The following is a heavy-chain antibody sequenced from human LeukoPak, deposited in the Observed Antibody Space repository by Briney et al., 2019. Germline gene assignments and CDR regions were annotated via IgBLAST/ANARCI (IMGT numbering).Heavy chain of an antibody. CDR2: MNPNSGNT. CDR1: GYTFTSYD. CDR3: ARDSSGWYYYYYYMDV. D-gene: IGHD6-19*01. V-gene: IGHV1-8*03. Sequence: ASVKVSCKASGYTFTSYDINWVRQATGQGLEWMGWMNPNSGNTGYAQKFQGRVTITRNTSISTAYMELSSLRSEDTAVYYCARDSSGWYYYYYYMDVWGKGTTVTISS. J-gene: IGHJ6*03.